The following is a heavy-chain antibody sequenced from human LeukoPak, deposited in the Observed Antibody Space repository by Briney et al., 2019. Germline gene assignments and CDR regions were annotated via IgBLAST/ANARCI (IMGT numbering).Heavy chain of an antibody. CDR3: ARGTAAGMRGPFDY. V-gene: IGHV4-61*02. CDR1: GGSISSGSYY. Sequence: SETLSLTRTVSGGSISSGSYYWSWIRQPAGKGLEWIGRIYTSGSTNYNPSLKSRVTISVDTSKNQFSLKLSSVTAADTAVYYCARGTAAGMRGPFDYWGQGTLVTVSS. J-gene: IGHJ4*02. CDR2: IYTSGST. D-gene: IGHD6-13*01.